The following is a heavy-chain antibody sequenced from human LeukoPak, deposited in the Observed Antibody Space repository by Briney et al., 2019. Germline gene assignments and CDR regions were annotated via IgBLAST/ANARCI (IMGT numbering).Heavy chain of an antibody. CDR1: GGTFSSYA. V-gene: IGHV1-69*01. J-gene: IGHJ3*02. D-gene: IGHD4-17*01. CDR3: ARVLISDYGDHAFDI. Sequence: SVKVSCKASGGTFSSYAISWVRQAPGQGLEWMGGIIPIFGTANYAQKFQGRVTITADESTSTAYMELSSLRSEDTAVYYCARVLISDYGDHAFDIWGQGSMVTVSS. CDR2: IIPIFGTA.